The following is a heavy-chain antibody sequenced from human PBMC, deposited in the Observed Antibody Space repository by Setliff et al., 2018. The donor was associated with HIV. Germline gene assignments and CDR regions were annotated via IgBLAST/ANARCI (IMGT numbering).Heavy chain of an antibody. V-gene: IGHV1-46*01. CDR2: IIPRDGRT. J-gene: IGHJ4*02. CDR1: GYSFTTYF. Sequence: ASVKVSCKPSGYSFTTYFMHWVRQAPGQGLEWMGIIIPRDGRTNYPPEFKGRVTMTRDTSTSTVYLQMNSLIVEDTAVYYCVRDHLWAFDYWGQGTLVTVSS. CDR3: VRDHLWAFDY. D-gene: IGHD1-26*01.